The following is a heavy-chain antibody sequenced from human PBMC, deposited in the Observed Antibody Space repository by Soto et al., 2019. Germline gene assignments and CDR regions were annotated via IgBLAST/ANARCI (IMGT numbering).Heavy chain of an antibody. CDR1: GYTFTGYY. V-gene: IGHV1-2*02. D-gene: IGHD3-22*01. J-gene: IGHJ6*02. CDR2: INPNSGGT. Sequence: ASVKVSCKASGYTFTGYYMHWVRQAPGQGLEWMGWINPNSGGTNYAQKFQGRVTMTRDTSISTAYMELSRLRSDDTAVYYCASYDSSGYYAYYYYGMDVWGQVTTVTVSS. CDR3: ASYDSSGYYAYYYYGMDV.